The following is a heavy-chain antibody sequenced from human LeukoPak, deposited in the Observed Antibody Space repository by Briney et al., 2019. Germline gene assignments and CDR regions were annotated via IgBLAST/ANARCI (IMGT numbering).Heavy chain of an antibody. Sequence: ASVKVSCKASGYTFTGYYMHWVRQAPGQGLEWMGWINPNSGGTNYAQKFQGRVTMTRDTSISTAYMELSRLRSDDTAVYYCARYSTYYDSSGYESWGQGTLVTVSS. CDR1: GYTFTGYY. D-gene: IGHD3-22*01. CDR3: ARYSTYYDSSGYES. J-gene: IGHJ5*02. V-gene: IGHV1-2*02. CDR2: INPNSGGT.